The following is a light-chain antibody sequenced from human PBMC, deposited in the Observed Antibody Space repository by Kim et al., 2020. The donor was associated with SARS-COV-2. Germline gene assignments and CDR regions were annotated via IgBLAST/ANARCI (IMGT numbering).Light chain of an antibody. CDR2: DAS. CDR3: QNYNNWPYT. J-gene: IGKJ2*01. V-gene: IGKV3-15*01. CDR1: QSVGRN. Sequence: EIVMTQSPATLSVSPGERATLSCRASQSVGRNLAWYQQRLGQAPRLLIYDASTRATGIPVRFSASGSGTEFTLTISSLQSEDFAIYYCQNYNNWPYTFGQGTKLEI.